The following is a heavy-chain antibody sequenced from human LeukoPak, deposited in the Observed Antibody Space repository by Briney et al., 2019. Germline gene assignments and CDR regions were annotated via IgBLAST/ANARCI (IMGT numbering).Heavy chain of an antibody. CDR1: GGSISSGSYY. Sequence: PSETLSLTCTVSGGSISSGSYYWSWIRQPAGKGLEWIGRIYTSGSTNYNPSLKSRVTISVDTSKNQFSLKLSSVTAADTAVYYCARDSPHCSSTSCYTGSVDYWGQGTPVTVSS. D-gene: IGHD2-2*02. CDR2: IYTSGST. J-gene: IGHJ4*02. V-gene: IGHV4-61*02. CDR3: ARDSPHCSSTSCYTGSVDY.